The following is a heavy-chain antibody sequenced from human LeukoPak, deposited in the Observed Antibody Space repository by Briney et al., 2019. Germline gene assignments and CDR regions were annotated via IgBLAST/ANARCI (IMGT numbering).Heavy chain of an antibody. CDR3: ARFPYSSGADY. J-gene: IGHJ4*02. Sequence: SETLSLTCTVSGVSISSYYWSWIRQPPGKGLEWIGYIYYSGSTNDNPSLKSRVTISVDTSKNQFSLKLSSVTAADTAVYYCARFPYSSGADYWGQGTLVTVSS. D-gene: IGHD6-19*01. CDR2: IYYSGST. V-gene: IGHV4-59*01. CDR1: GVSISSYY.